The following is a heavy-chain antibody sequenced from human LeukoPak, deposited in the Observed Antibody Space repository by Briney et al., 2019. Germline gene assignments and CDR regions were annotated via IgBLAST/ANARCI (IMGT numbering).Heavy chain of an antibody. V-gene: IGHV4-31*03. J-gene: IGHJ4*02. CDR1: GDSISSGGYY. D-gene: IGHD6-6*01. CDR2: IYYSGST. CDR3: ARAISSIAARPYFDY. Sequence: SETLSLTCTVSGDSISSGGYYWSWIRQHPGKGLEWIGYIYYSGSTYYNPSLKSRVTISVDTSKNQFSLKLSSVTAADTAVYYCARAISSIAARPYFDYWGQGTLVTVSS.